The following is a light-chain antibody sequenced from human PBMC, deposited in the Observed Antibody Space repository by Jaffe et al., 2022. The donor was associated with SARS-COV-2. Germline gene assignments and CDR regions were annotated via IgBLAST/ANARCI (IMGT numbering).Light chain of an antibody. CDR1: RSDIGSNY. CDR3: GTWDNIASGYV. J-gene: IGLJ1*01. Sequence: QSVLTQPPSLSAAPGQKVIISCSGSRSDIGSNYVSWYQQLPGTAPKLLIYADNKRPSEIPDRFSGSKSDTSATLGITGLQTGDEADYYCGTWDNIASGYVLGTGTKVTVL. CDR2: ADN. V-gene: IGLV1-51*02.